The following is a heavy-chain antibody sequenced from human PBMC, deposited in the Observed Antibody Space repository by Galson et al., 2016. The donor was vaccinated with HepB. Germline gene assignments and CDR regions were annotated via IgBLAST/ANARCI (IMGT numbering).Heavy chain of an antibody. V-gene: IGHV3-23*01. CDR2: LASDGST. CDR1: AFTFRSHA. J-gene: IGHJ4*02. CDR3: AKECRGGSCYPPETEG. D-gene: IGHD2-15*01. Sequence: SLRLSCAASAFTFRSHAMTWVRQAPGKGLELVSSLASDGSTYYADSVKGRFTISRDNSKNTLDLQLNSLRAEDTAVYYCAKECRGGSCYPPETEGWGQGTLVTVSS.